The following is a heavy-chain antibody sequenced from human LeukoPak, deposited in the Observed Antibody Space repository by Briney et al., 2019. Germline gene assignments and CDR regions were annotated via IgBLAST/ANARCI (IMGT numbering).Heavy chain of an antibody. V-gene: IGHV1-69*01. D-gene: IGHD3-3*01. CDR1: GGTFSSYA. CDR2: IIPIFGTA. Sequence: SVKVSCKASGGTFSSYAISWVRQAPGQGLEWMGGIIPIFGTANYAQKFQGRVTITADESTSTAYMELSSLRSEDTAVYYCASRLRFLERLPFYDYWGQGTLVTVSS. CDR3: ASRLRFLERLPFYDY. J-gene: IGHJ4*02.